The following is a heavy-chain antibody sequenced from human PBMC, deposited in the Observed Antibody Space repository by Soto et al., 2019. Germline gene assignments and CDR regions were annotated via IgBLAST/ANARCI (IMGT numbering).Heavy chain of an antibody. J-gene: IGHJ5*02. CDR1: GGSISSYY. D-gene: IGHD6-19*01. CDR2: IYTSGST. V-gene: IGHV4-4*07. Sequence: SETLSLTCTVSGGSISSYYWSWIRQPAGKGLEWIGRIYTSGSTNYNPSLKSRVTMSVDTSKNQFSLKLSSVTAADTAVYYCARDNGYGSGWHNWFDPWGQGTLVTVSS. CDR3: ARDNGYGSGWHNWFDP.